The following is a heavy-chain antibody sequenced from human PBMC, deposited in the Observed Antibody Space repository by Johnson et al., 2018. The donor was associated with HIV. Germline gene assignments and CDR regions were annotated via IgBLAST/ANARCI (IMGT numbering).Heavy chain of an antibody. D-gene: IGHD3-10*01. CDR3: ARDGWFGEGAFDI. J-gene: IGHJ3*02. V-gene: IGHV3-30*19. CDR1: GFTFSSYG. Sequence: QVQLVESGGGVVQPGRSLRLSCAASGFTFSSYGMHWVRQAPGKGLEWVAVIWYDGSNKYYADSVKGRFTISRDNSKNTLYLQMNSLRAEDTAVYYGARDGWFGEGAFDIWGQGTMVTVSS. CDR2: IWYDGSNK.